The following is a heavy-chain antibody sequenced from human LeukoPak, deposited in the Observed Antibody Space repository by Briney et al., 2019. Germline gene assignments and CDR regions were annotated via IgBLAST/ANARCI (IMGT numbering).Heavy chain of an antibody. Sequence: GASVKVSCKASGGTFSSYAISWVRHAPGQGLEWMGRIIPILGIANYAQKFQGRVTITADQSTSTAYMELSSLRSEDTAVYYCARGYDSSGYSLINWFDPWGQGTLVTVSS. D-gene: IGHD3-22*01. J-gene: IGHJ5*02. V-gene: IGHV1-69*04. CDR2: IIPILGIA. CDR3: ARGYDSSGYSLINWFDP. CDR1: GGTFSSYA.